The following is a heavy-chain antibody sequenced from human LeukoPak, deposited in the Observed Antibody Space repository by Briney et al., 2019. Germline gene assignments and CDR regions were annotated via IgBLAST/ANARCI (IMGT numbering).Heavy chain of an antibody. CDR2: IDPSDGAT. CDR1: GYTFTMYY. D-gene: IGHD2-15*01. CDR3: ARRGTYCSGGSCYYDY. Sequence: ASVKVSCKASGYTFTMYYIHWVQQAPGQGLEWMGMIDPSDGATTYAQRFQGRVTMTRDMSTTTVYMNLRSLRSEDTAVYYCARRGTYCSGGSCYYDYWGQGTLVTVSS. V-gene: IGHV1-46*01. J-gene: IGHJ4*02.